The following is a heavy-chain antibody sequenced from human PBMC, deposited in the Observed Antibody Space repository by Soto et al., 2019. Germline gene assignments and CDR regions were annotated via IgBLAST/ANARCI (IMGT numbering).Heavy chain of an antibody. CDR3: AGDDVLCDGGRGCGVRLDV. V-gene: IGHV3-66*01. D-gene: IGHD2-15*01. J-gene: IGHJ6*03. Sequence: SLRLSCAASGFTVSSKYMSWVRQAPGKGLEWVSLIQSGGPTYYADSVKGRFTISRDTSESTGHLQRDSLRAEATAVYYWAGDDVLCDGGRGCGVRLDVGGKGPTLTVS. CDR2: IQSGGPT. CDR1: GFTVSSKY.